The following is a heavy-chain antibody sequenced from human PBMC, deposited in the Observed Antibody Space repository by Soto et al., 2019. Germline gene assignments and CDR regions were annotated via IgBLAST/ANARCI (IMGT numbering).Heavy chain of an antibody. V-gene: IGHV4-59*01. J-gene: IGHJ4*02. CDR1: NDSITNYY. CDR2: LSHTGIT. D-gene: IGHD2-8*01. CDR3: GRESEMVLSDLYYFDF. Sequence: QVQLQESGPGLVKPSETLSLICTVSNDSITNYYWNWIRQPPGKGLEWIGYLSHTGITNYNPSLRGRVTISGDTSKNQFSLKLRSVTAADTATYYCGRESEMVLSDLYYFDFGGRGTLVTVSS.